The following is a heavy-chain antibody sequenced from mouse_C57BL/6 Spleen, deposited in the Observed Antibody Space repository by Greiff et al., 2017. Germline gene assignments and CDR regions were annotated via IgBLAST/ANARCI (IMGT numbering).Heavy chain of an antibody. CDR1: GYTFTSSW. V-gene: IGHV1-50*01. CDR2: IDPSDSYT. CDR3: ARWEGYDAEFDY. J-gene: IGHJ2*01. D-gene: IGHD2-2*01. Sequence: QVQLQQPGAELVKPGASVKLSCKASGYTFTSSWMQWVKQRPGQGLEWIGEIDPSDSYTNYNQKFKGKATLTVDTSSSTAYMQLSSLTSEDSAVCYCARWEGYDAEFDYWGQGTTLTVSS.